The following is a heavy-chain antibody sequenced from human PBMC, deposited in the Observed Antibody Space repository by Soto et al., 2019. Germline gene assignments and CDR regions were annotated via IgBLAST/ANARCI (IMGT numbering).Heavy chain of an antibody. CDR3: ARPSSSSWFEYFQH. J-gene: IGHJ1*01. D-gene: IGHD6-13*01. CDR1: RYAFTGYY. Sequence: ASGKVCCKASRYAFTGYYMHWVRQAPGQGLEWMGIINPSGGSTSYAQKFQGRVTMTRDTSTSTVYMELSSLRSEDTAVYYCARPSSSSWFEYFQHWGQGTLVTVSS. V-gene: IGHV1-46*01. CDR2: INPSGGST.